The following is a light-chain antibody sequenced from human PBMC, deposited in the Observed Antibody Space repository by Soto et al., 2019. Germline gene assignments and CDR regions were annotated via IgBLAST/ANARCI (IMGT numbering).Light chain of an antibody. V-gene: IGKV2-28*01. J-gene: IGKJ3*01. CDR3: MQALQTGT. Sequence: DIVMTQSPLSLPVTPGEPASISCRSSQSLLHSNGYNYLDWYLQKPGQSPQLLIYLGSNRASGVPDRFNGSGSGTDFTLKISRVEAEDVGVYYCMQALQTGTFGPGTKVDIK. CDR2: LGS. CDR1: QSLLHSNGYNY.